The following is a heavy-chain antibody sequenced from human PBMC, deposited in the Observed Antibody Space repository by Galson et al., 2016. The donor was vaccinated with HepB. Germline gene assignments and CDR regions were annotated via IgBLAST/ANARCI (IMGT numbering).Heavy chain of an antibody. D-gene: IGHD6-19*01. V-gene: IGHV1-46*01. CDR3: AREGRVAGSWRHLDY. CDR1: GYTFTNYY. Sequence: SVKVSCKASGYTFTNYYLHWVRQAPGQGLEWMGVINPSGGSTSYAQKFQGRVAMTRDTSASTVYMELSSLKSEDTAVYFCAREGRVAGSWRHLDYWGQGTLVTVSS. J-gene: IGHJ4*02. CDR2: INPSGGST.